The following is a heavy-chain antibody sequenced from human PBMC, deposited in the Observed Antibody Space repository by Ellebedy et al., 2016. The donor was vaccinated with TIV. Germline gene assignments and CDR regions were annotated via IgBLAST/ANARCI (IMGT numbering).Heavy chain of an antibody. Sequence: GESLKISCAASGLTYGRYAMSWVRQAPGKGLEWVAVISYDGSNKYYADSVKGRFTISRDTSKNTVFLQMNSLRAEDTALYYCAKAGPQYFDCWGQGTLVTVSS. CDR2: ISYDGSNK. V-gene: IGHV3-30-3*01. CDR3: AKAGPQYFDC. CDR1: GLTYGRYA. J-gene: IGHJ4*02.